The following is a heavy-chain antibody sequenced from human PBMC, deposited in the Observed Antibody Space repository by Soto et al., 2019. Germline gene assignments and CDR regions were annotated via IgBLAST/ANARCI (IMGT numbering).Heavy chain of an antibody. CDR2: ISGSGGST. CDR3: AKGTITVAGIPEWYNWFDP. D-gene: IGHD6-19*01. Sequence: GGSLRLSCAASGFTFSSYAMSWVRQAPGKGLEWVSAISGSGGSTYYAESVKGRFTISIDNSKNTLYLQMNSLRAEDTAVYYCAKGTITVAGIPEWYNWFDPWGQGTLVTVSS. J-gene: IGHJ5*02. V-gene: IGHV3-23*01. CDR1: GFTFSSYA.